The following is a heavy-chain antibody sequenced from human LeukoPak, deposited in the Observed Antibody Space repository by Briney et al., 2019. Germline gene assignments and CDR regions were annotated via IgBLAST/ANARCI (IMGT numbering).Heavy chain of an antibody. V-gene: IGHV3-53*01. CDR2: FYSGGSR. CDR3: ARGTFYGGNSPFAFDI. CDR1: GFTVSSTY. Sequence: GGSLRLSCAASGFTVSSTYMSWVRQAPGQGLEWVSVFYSGGSRYYADSVKGRLTISRDNSKNTLYFQMNSLRAEDTAVYYCARGTFYGGNSPFAFDIWGQGTMVTVSS. J-gene: IGHJ3*02. D-gene: IGHD4-23*01.